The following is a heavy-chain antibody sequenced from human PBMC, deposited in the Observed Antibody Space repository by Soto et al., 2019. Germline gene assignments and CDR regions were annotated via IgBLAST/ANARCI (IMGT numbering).Heavy chain of an antibody. CDR2: IIPIFGSA. D-gene: IGHD3-10*01. CDR1: GGTFSSYA. CDR3: ASVREAKDGSVPPLAAFDI. V-gene: IGHV1-69*13. J-gene: IGHJ3*02. Sequence: SVKVPCKASGGTFSSYAISWVRQAPGQGLEWMGGIIPIFGSANYAQKFQGRVTITADESTSTAYMELSSLRSEDTAVYYCASVREAKDGSVPPLAAFDIWGQGTMVTVSS.